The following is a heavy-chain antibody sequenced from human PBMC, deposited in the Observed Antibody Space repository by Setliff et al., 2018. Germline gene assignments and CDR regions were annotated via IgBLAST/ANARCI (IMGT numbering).Heavy chain of an antibody. V-gene: IGHV4-34*01. J-gene: IGHJ4*02. Sequence: PSQTLSLTCAVYGGSFSGYFWSWIRQAPGRGLEWIGEINDRGSTHYNPSLKSRVTIFADTSRNQFSVQLSSVTAADTAVYYCARHWDFCGGDCPHNSIDYWGQGTLVTVSS. CDR2: INDRGST. CDR1: GGSFSGYF. CDR3: ARHWDFCGGDCPHNSIDY. D-gene: IGHD2-21*02.